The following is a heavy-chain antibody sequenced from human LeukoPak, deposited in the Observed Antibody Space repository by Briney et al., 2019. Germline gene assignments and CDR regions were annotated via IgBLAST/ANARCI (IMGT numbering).Heavy chain of an antibody. J-gene: IGHJ3*02. V-gene: IGHV1-2*04. CDR2: INPKSGDT. D-gene: IGHD3-10*01. CDR1: GYTFTGYY. CDR3: ARVKGNYGPGIYHSFEI. Sequence: ASVKVSCKASGYTFTGYYMEWVRQAPGQGLEWMGWINPKSGDTNYAEKFRGWVTFTRDTSISTAYMELSRLTSDDTAMYYCARVKGNYGPGIYHSFEIWGQGTMVTVSS.